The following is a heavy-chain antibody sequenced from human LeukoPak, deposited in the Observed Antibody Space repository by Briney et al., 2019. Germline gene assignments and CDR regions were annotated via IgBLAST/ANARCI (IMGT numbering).Heavy chain of an antibody. D-gene: IGHD3-22*01. V-gene: IGHV1-18*01. CDR2: ISAYNGNT. CDR1: GYTFTSYG. Sequence: GASVKVSCKASGYTFTSYGISWVRQAPGQGLEWMGWISAYNGNTNYAQKLQGRVTMTTDTSTSTAYMELRSLRSDDTAVYYCAFDRYYYDSSGYLNHWGQGTLVTVSS. CDR3: AFDRYYYDSSGYLNH. J-gene: IGHJ5*02.